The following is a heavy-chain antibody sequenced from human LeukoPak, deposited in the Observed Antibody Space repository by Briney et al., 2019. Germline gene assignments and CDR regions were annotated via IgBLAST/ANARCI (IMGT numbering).Heavy chain of an antibody. J-gene: IGHJ4*02. CDR2: ISASGYST. D-gene: IGHD1-7*01. Sequence: PGGSLRLSCAASGFTFSSYAMSWVRQAPGKGLEWVSAISASGYSTYYADSVKGRFTISRDNSKKTLYLQMNSLRAEDTAIFYCAKDVYNWNFYFDYWGQGTPVTVSS. V-gene: IGHV3-23*01. CDR1: GFTFSSYA. CDR3: AKDVYNWNFYFDY.